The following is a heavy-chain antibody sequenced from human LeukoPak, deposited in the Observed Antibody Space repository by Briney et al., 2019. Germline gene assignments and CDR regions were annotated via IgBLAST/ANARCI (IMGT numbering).Heavy chain of an antibody. CDR1: GFTFSSYG. J-gene: IGHJ4*02. CDR3: ARDWELTPDY. V-gene: IGHV3-33*01. Sequence: GGSLRLSCAASGFTFSSYGMHWVRQAPGKGLEWVAIIWYDGSNKYYADSVKGRFTIFRDNSKNTLYLQMNSLRAEDTAVYYCARDWELTPDYWGRGTLVTVSS. CDR2: IWYDGSNK. D-gene: IGHD1-7*01.